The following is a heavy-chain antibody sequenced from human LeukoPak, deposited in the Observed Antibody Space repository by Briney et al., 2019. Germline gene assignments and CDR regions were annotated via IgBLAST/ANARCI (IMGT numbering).Heavy chain of an antibody. D-gene: IGHD3-9*01. J-gene: IGHJ4*02. V-gene: IGHV4-34*01. Sequence: SETLSLTCAVYGGSFSGYYWSWIRQPPGKGLEWIGEINHSGSTNYNPSLKSRVTISVDTSKNQFSLKLSSVTAADTAVYYCARDYDILTGSPLGNYFDYWGQGTLVTVSS. CDR3: ARDYDILTGSPLGNYFDY. CDR1: GGSFSGYY. CDR2: INHSGST.